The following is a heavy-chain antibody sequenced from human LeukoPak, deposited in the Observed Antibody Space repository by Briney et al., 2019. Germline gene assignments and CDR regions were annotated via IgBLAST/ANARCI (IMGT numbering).Heavy chain of an antibody. CDR3: ARAPYSNYGIDY. Sequence: SQTLSLTCTVSGGSISSGGYYWSWIRQHPGKGLEWIGYIYYSGSTYYNPSLKSRVTISVDTPKNQFSLKLSSVTAADTAVYYCARAPYSNYGIDYWGQGTLVTVSS. CDR1: GGSISSGGYY. J-gene: IGHJ4*02. V-gene: IGHV4-31*03. D-gene: IGHD4-11*01. CDR2: IYYSGST.